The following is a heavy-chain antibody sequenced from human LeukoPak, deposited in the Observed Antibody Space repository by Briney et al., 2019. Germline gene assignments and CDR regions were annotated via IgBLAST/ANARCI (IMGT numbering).Heavy chain of an antibody. CDR3: AREGEYSSGWYGTEYYYYYMDV. V-gene: IGHV4-4*07. D-gene: IGHD6-19*01. Sequence: PSETLSLTCTVSGGSISSYYWSWIRQPAGKGLEWIGRIYTSGSTNYNPSLKSRVTMSVDTSKNQFSLKLSSVTAADTAVYYCAREGEYSSGWYGTEYYYYYMDVWGKGTTVTISS. CDR1: GGSISSYY. J-gene: IGHJ6*03. CDR2: IYTSGST.